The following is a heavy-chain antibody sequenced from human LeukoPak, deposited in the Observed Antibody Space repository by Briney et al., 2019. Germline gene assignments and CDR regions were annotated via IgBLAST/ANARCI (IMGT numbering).Heavy chain of an antibody. CDR3: ARERIYSSSPFSRRTSDYYYMAV. Sequence: SETLSLTCTVSGGSISTYYWTWIRQPPGKGLEWIGYVSFSGITNYNPSLKSRVTISVDTSKNQFSLKLSSVTAADTAVYFCARERIYSSSPFSRRTSDYYYMAVWGNGTAVIVSS. J-gene: IGHJ6*03. V-gene: IGHV4-59*01. CDR1: GGSISTYY. CDR2: VSFSGIT. D-gene: IGHD6-6*01.